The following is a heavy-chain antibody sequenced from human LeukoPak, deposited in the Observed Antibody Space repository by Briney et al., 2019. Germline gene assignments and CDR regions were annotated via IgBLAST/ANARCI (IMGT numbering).Heavy chain of an antibody. CDR1: GDSVSSNSAA. J-gene: IGHJ4*02. V-gene: IGHV6-1*01. CDR3: ARDSLQLVSFDY. D-gene: IGHD6-13*01. CDR2: KYCKYKRYT. Sequence: SQTLSLTCAISGDSVSSNSAAWNWITQSPSRGLECLGRKYCKYKRYTDYAVYVKSRITNNPDTSKNQFSQPQNSVTPGDTAWYYCARDSLQLVSFDYWGQGTLVTVSS.